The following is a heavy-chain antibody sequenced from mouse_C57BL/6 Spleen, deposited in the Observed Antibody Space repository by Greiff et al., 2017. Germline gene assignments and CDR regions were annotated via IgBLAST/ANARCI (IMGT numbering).Heavy chain of an antibody. J-gene: IGHJ2*01. D-gene: IGHD1-1*01. CDR2: IHPNSGST. CDR3: ARSGSSYPDYFDY. Sequence: QVQLQQSGPELVKPGASVKLSCKASGYTFTSYWMHWVKQRPGQGLEWIGMIHPNSGSTNYNEKFKSKATLTVDKSSSTAYMQLSSLTSEDSAVYYCARSGSSYPDYFDYWGQGTTLTVSS. V-gene: IGHV1-64*01. CDR1: GYTFTSYW.